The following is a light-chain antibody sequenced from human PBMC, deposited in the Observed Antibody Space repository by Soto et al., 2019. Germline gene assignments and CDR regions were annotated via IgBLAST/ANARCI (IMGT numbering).Light chain of an antibody. V-gene: IGKV3-15*01. CDR1: QGIGST. CDR2: GTS. Sequence: EIVMTQSPATLSVSPGEGATLSCRASQGIGSTLAWYQQKPGQTPRLLIYGTSTRATGVPPRFSGIASGTQLTLSITGLQSEDFAVYCCQRYATWPLTLGGGNKVESK. J-gene: IGKJ4*01. CDR3: QRYATWPLT.